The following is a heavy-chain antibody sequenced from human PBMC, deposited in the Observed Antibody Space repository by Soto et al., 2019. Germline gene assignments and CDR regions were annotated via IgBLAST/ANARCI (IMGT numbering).Heavy chain of an antibody. J-gene: IGHJ6*02. V-gene: IGHV4-59*01. Sequence: SETLSLTCTVRDGSISSYYGSWIRQPPGKGLEWIGDIYYSRSQNYNPALKSRVTISVDTSKNQFSLKLSSVTAADTAVYYCARGFRNYFYYYYGMDVWGQGTTVTVSS. D-gene: IGHD1-7*01. CDR2: IYYSRSQ. CDR3: ARGFRNYFYYYYGMDV. CDR1: DGSISSYY.